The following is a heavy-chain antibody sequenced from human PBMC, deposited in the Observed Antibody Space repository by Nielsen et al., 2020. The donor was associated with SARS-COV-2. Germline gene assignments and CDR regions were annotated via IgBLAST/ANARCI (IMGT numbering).Heavy chain of an antibody. V-gene: IGHV3-30-3*01. Sequence: GESLKISCAASGFTFSSYAMHWVRQAPGKGLEWVAVISYDGSNKYYADSVKGRFTISRDNSKNTLYLQMNSLRAEDTAVYYCARGGSGWLFDYWGQGTLVTVSS. J-gene: IGHJ4*02. CDR3: ARGGSGWLFDY. CDR1: GFTFSSYA. D-gene: IGHD6-19*01. CDR2: ISYDGSNK.